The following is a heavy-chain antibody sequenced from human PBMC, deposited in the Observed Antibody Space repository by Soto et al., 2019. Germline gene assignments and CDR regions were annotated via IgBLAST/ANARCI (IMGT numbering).Heavy chain of an antibody. Sequence: SEARSLTCTVCGGSSSGHSWIWIRQPAGKGLEWIGHIYPSGSTSYNPSLRSRVTMSLDTSSNQIFLNLTSVTAADTAVFYCVRGRSYSVYDFWGPGTLVTVSS. CDR2: IYPSGST. CDR3: VRGRSYSVYDF. CDR1: GGSSSGHS. D-gene: IGHD5-12*01. J-gene: IGHJ4*02. V-gene: IGHV4-4*07.